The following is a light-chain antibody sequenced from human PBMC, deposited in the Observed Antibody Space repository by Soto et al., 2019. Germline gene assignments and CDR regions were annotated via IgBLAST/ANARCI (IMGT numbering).Light chain of an antibody. CDR2: GNS. J-gene: IGLJ2*01. Sequence: QLVLTQPPSVSGAPGQRVTISCTGRSSNIGAGYDVHWYQQLPGTAPKLLLYGNSTRPSGVPDRFSGSKSGTSASLAITGLQAEDEADYYCQSYDSSLSGYVVFGGGTKLTVL. CDR1: SSNIGAGYD. V-gene: IGLV1-40*01. CDR3: QSYDSSLSGYVV.